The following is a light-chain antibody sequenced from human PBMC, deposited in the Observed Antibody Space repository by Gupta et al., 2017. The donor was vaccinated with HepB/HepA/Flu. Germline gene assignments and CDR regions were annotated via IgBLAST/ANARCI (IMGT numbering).Light chain of an antibody. Sequence: EIVLTQSTGTLPLPPGERATLSCRARQSVSSNYLAWYQQKPGQAPRLLIYGASSRATGIPDRFSGSGSGTDFTLTISRLEPEDVAVYYCQHYDSSPRTFGQGTKVEIK. CDR1: QSVSSNY. V-gene: IGKV3-20*01. J-gene: IGKJ1*01. CDR3: QHYDSSPRT. CDR2: GAS.